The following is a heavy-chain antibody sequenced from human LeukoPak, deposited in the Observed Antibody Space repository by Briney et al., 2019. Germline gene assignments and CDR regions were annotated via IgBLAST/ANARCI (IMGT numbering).Heavy chain of an antibody. Sequence: GGSLRLSCAASGFTFSSYDMHWVRQAPGKGLVYVSAISSNGGSTYYANSVKGRFTISRDNSKNTLYLQMGSLRAEDMAVYYCAGTMISPFDIWGQGTMVTVSS. CDR3: AGTMISPFDI. D-gene: IGHD3-22*01. J-gene: IGHJ3*02. CDR2: ISSNGGST. CDR1: GFTFSSYD. V-gene: IGHV3-64*01.